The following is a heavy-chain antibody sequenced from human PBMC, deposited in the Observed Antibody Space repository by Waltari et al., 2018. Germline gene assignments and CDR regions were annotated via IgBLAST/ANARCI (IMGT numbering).Heavy chain of an antibody. CDR1: GYTFTSYD. D-gene: IGHD3-10*01. J-gene: IGHJ5*02. CDR2: MNPNSGNT. V-gene: IGHV1-8*03. CDR3: ARGRITRNWFDP. Sequence: QVQLVQSGAEVKKPGASVKVSCKASGYTFTSYDINWVRQAPGHALEWMGWMNPNSGNTGYAQKFQGRVTITRNTSISTAYMELSSLRSEDTAVYYCARGRITRNWFDPWGQGTLVTVSS.